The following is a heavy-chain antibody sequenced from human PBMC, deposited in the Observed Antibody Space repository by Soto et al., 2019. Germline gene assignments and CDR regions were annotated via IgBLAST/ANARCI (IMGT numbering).Heavy chain of an antibody. CDR2: MNPNSGNT. Sequence: QVQLVQSGAEVKKPGASVKVSCKASGYTFTSYDINWVRQATGQGLEWMGWMNPNSGNTGYAQKFQGRVTMTRNTSISTAYMELSSLRSEDTAVYYCARVRKAGGVAAAGSKIYYFDYWGQGTLVTVSS. J-gene: IGHJ4*02. CDR1: GYTFTSYD. CDR3: ARVRKAGGVAAAGSKIYYFDY. D-gene: IGHD6-13*01. V-gene: IGHV1-8*01.